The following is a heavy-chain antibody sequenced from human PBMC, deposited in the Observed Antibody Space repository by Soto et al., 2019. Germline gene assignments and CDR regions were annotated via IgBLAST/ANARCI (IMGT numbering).Heavy chain of an antibody. V-gene: IGHV1-69*01. D-gene: IGHD6-6*01. CDR1: GGTFSSYA. CDR2: IIPILGTA. Sequence: QVQLVQSGAEVKKPGYSVKVSCKASGGTFSSYAISWVRQAPGQGLEWMGGIIPILGTANYAQKFQGRVTITADESTSTAYMELSSLRSEDTAVYYCASSIANLPPHREYYYYYYGMDVWGQGTTVTVSS. CDR3: ASSIANLPPHREYYYYYYGMDV. J-gene: IGHJ6*02.